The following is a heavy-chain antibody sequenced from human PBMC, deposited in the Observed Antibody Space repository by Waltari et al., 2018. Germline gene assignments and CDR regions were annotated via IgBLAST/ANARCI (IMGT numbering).Heavy chain of an antibody. CDR1: GGTFSSYA. D-gene: IGHD3-3*01. Sequence: QVQLVQSGAEVKKPGSSVKVSCKASGGTFSSYAISWVRQAPGQGLEWMGGIIPTFGTANYAKKFQGRVTSTADESTSTAYMELSSLRSEDTAVYYCARASEYDDFWSGYDAWGQGTLVTVSS. J-gene: IGHJ5*02. CDR3: ARASEYDDFWSGYDA. CDR2: IIPTFGTA. V-gene: IGHV1-69*12.